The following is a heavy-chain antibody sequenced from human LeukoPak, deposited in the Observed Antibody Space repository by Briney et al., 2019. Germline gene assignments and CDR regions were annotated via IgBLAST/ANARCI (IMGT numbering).Heavy chain of an antibody. CDR1: GFSFGSYW. CDR3: AREGPRGNSQFDY. CDR2: INGDGSST. Sequence: GGSLRLSCTASGFSFGSYWMHWVRQAPGKGLVWVSRINGDGSSTSYADSEKGRFTISRHNAKNTLYLQMNTLRAEDTAVYYCAREGPRGNSQFDYWGQGTLVTVSS. D-gene: IGHD2/OR15-2a*01. J-gene: IGHJ4*02. V-gene: IGHV3-74*01.